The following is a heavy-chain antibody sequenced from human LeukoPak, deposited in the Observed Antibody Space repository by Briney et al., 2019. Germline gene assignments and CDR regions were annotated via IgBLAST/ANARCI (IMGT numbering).Heavy chain of an antibody. V-gene: IGHV3-21*01. D-gene: IGHD2-8*01. CDR2: ISSSSSYI. J-gene: IGHJ3*02. CDR1: GFTFSSYE. CDR3: ARTRPNDLDAFDI. Sequence: PGGSLGLSCAASGFTFSSYEMNWVRQAPGKGLEWVSSISSSSSYIYYADSVKGRFTISRDNAKNSLYLQMNSLRAEDTAVYYCARTRPNDLDAFDIWGQGTMVTVSS.